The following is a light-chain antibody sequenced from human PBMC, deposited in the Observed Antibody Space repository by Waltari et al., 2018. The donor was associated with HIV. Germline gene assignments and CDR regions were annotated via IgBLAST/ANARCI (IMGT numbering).Light chain of an antibody. Sequence: DIVLTQSPGTLSLSPGERATLSCRATETIENNYLAWYQQKPGQAPRRLSYGVWSRATGIPDRFIGSGSGTDFTLTISRLESEDFAVYYCQHYVRSPITFGQGTRLEIK. CDR1: ETIENNY. CDR3: QHYVRSPIT. CDR2: GVW. J-gene: IGKJ5*01. V-gene: IGKV3-20*01.